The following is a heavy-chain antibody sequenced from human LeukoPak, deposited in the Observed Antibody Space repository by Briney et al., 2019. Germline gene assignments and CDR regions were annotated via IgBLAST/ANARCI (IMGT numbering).Heavy chain of an antibody. V-gene: IGHV4-39*01. CDR3: AIMVRGVIVDY. CDR2: ILYSGST. CDR1: GGSLSGSSYY. Sequence: SETLSLTRTVSGGSLSGSSYYWGWIRQPPGTGLEWVGSILYSGSTYNNPSLKSRVTISVDTSKNQFSLKLSSVTAADTAVYYCAIMVRGVIVDYWGQGTLVTVSS. D-gene: IGHD3-10*01. J-gene: IGHJ4*02.